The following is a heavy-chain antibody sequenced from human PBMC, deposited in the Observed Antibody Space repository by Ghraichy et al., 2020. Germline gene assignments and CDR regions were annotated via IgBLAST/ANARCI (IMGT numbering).Heavy chain of an antibody. V-gene: IGHV3-23*01. CDR1: GFTFSNSA. J-gene: IGHJ5*01. CDR3: AKARPIES. CDR2: ISGIDGGT. Sequence: ESLNISCAASGFTFSNSAMSWVRQAPGKGLEWVSTISGIDGGTYYADSVKGRFTISRDNSKNTLYLQMNSLRAEDTAVYYCAKARPIESWGQGTLVTVSS.